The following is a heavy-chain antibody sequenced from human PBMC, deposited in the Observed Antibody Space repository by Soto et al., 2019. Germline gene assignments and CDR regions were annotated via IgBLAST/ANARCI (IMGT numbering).Heavy chain of an antibody. Sequence: GGSLRLSCAASGFTFSSYGMHWVRQAPGKGLEWVAVISYDGSNKYYADSVKGRFTISRDNSKNTLYLQMNSLRAEDTAVYYCAKDSATVVGDDAFDIWGQGTMVTVSS. J-gene: IGHJ3*02. D-gene: IGHD2-15*01. V-gene: IGHV3-30*18. CDR1: GFTFSSYG. CDR3: AKDSATVVGDDAFDI. CDR2: ISYDGSNK.